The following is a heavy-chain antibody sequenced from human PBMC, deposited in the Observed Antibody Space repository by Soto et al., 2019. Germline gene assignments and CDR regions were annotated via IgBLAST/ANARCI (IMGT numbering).Heavy chain of an antibody. J-gene: IGHJ4*02. CDR1: GFSLTTSGVG. CDR2: IYWDDDK. CDR3: AHRVLRTVFGLVTTTAIYFDF. V-gene: IGHV2-5*02. Sequence: ITLNESGPTVVRPTETLTLTCRFSGFSLTTSGVGVGWIRQSPGKAPEWLALIYWDDDKRYSASLKSRLTITKDTSKNQVVLTVSDLHPTDTATYYCAHRVLRTVFGLVTTTAIYFDFWGQGTPVAVSS. D-gene: IGHD3-3*01.